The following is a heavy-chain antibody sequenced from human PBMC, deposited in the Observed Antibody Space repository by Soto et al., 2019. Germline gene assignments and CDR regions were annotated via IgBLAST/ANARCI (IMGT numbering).Heavy chain of an antibody. D-gene: IGHD1-1*01. Sequence: QVQLVQSGAEVKKPGASVKVSCKASGYTFTSYDINWVRRATGQGLEWMGWMNPNNNDTGYAQKFQGRVTMTRTTSITTAYMELTSLSSADAAVYYCARCLRAWNIDWGQGTLVTVSS. CDR2: MNPNNNDT. CDR1: GYTFTSYD. J-gene: IGHJ4*02. CDR3: ARCLRAWNID. V-gene: IGHV1-8*02.